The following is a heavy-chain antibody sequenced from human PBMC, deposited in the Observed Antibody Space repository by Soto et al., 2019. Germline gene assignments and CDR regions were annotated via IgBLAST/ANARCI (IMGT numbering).Heavy chain of an antibody. CDR1: GGSISSGGYY. Sequence: KTSETLSLTCTVSGGSISSGGYYWSWIRQHPGKGLEWIGYIYYSGSTYYNPSLKSRVTISVDTSKNQFSLKLSSVTAADTAVYYCARAFRYCSGGSCKTPAEYFQHWGQGTLVTVSS. CDR2: IYYSGST. D-gene: IGHD2-15*01. CDR3: ARAFRYCSGGSCKTPAEYFQH. J-gene: IGHJ1*01. V-gene: IGHV4-31*03.